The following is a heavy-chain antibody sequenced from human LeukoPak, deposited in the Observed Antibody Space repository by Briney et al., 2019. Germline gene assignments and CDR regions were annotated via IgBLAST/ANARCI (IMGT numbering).Heavy chain of an antibody. CDR1: GYIXISYG. J-gene: IGHJ5*02. D-gene: IGHD1-7*01. V-gene: IGHV1-18*01. Sequence: KXSCKXSGYIXISYGISWGRQAPGQGREWMGWISPFNANTNYAQNLQGRVTMTTDTSTSTAYMELSSLRSEDTAVYYCASSGPTGTTKEVFFDPWGQGTLVTVSS. CDR2: ISPFNANT. CDR3: ASSGPTGTTKEVFFDP.